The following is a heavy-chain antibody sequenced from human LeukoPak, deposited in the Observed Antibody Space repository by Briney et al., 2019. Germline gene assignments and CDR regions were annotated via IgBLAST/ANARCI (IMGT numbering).Heavy chain of an antibody. D-gene: IGHD6-13*01. CDR3: AGGISATGGG. J-gene: IGHJ3*01. V-gene: IGHV3-23*05. CDR2: IGSDNKP. CDR1: GFTFSAYA. Sequence: GGSLRLSCEASGFTFSAYAMTWVRQAPGRGLEWVSSIGSDNKPHYSESVKGRFAISRDNSKNTLYLQMNSLGAEDTAVYYCAGGISATGGGWGQGTMVTVSS.